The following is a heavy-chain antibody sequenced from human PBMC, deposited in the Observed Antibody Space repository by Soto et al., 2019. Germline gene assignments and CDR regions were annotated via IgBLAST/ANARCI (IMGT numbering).Heavy chain of an antibody. D-gene: IGHD3-22*01. V-gene: IGHV2-70*01. CDR1: GFSLSTSGVG. Sequence: SGPTLVNPTQTLTLTCTFSGFSLSTSGVGVGWIRQPPGKALEWLALIDWDDDKYYSTSLKTRLTISKDTSKNQVVLTMTNMDPVDTATYYCARSQRPPDYYDSSGYDYYFDYWGQGTLVTVSS. CDR3: ARSQRPPDYYDSSGYDYYFDY. J-gene: IGHJ4*02. CDR2: IDWDDDK.